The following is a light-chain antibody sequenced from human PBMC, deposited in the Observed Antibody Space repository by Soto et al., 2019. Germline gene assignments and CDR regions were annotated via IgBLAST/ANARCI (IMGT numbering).Light chain of an antibody. J-gene: IGKJ4*01. CDR2: KAS. CDR3: QPYNSIPLT. V-gene: IGKV1-5*03. Sequence: DIEMTQSPSTVSASVGDRVTITCRASRSISSWLAWYQQKPGKAPKLLIYKASTLESGVPSRFSGSGSETEFTLTISSVQPDDFATYSCQPYNSIPLTFGGGTKVEIK. CDR1: RSISSW.